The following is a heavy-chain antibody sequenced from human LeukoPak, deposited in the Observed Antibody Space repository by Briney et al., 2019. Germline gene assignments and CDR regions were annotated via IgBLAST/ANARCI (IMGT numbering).Heavy chain of an antibody. Sequence: SVKVSCKASGGTFSSYAISWVRQAPGQGLEWMGGIIPIFGTANYAQKFQGRVTITADESTSIAYMELSSLRSEDTAVYYCARGAQLELRAPFDYWGQGTLVTVSS. CDR1: GGTFSSYA. CDR2: IIPIFGTA. V-gene: IGHV1-69*13. D-gene: IGHD1-7*01. J-gene: IGHJ4*02. CDR3: ARGAQLELRAPFDY.